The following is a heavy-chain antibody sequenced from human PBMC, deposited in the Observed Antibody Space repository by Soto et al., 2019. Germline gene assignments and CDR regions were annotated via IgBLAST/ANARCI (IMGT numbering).Heavy chain of an antibody. Sequence: PWESLKISCLASGYTFSYFWVAWVRQVPGKGLEWMGAIYPSASDIRYSPSFEGHVTISADKSTNTAYLQWSSLEAADTAIYYCARQGTSRGSDYAAFDFWGPGTLVTVSS. V-gene: IGHV5-51*01. J-gene: IGHJ4*02. D-gene: IGHD3-10*01. CDR3: ARQGTSRGSDYAAFDF. CDR1: GYTFSYFW. CDR2: IYPSASDI.